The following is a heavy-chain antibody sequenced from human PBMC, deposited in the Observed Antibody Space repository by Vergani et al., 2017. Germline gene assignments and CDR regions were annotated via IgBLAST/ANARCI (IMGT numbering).Heavy chain of an antibody. CDR1: GFTVSSNY. CDR3: ARSYYDSSGYLYFQH. J-gene: IGHJ1*01. Sequence: EVQLVESGGGLVKPGGSLRLSCAASGFTVSSNYMSWVRQAPGKGLEWVSVIYSGGSTYYADSVKGRFTISRDNSKNTLYLQMNSLRAEDTAVYYCARSYYDSSGYLYFQHWGQGTLVTVSS. V-gene: IGHV3-53*01. CDR2: IYSGGST. D-gene: IGHD3-22*01.